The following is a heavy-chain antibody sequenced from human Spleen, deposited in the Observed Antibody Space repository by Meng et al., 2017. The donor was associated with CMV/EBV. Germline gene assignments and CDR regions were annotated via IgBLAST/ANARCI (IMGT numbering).Heavy chain of an antibody. J-gene: IGHJ4*02. CDR2: INPNSGGT. Sequence: ASVKVSCKASGYTFTGYYMHCVRQAPGQGLEWMGWINPNSGGTNYAQKFQGRVTMTRDTSISTAYMELSRLRSDDTAVYYCARDLTEERQLVFNYWGQGTLVTVSS. CDR3: ARDLTEERQLVFNY. D-gene: IGHD6-13*01. CDR1: GYTFTGYY. V-gene: IGHV1-2*02.